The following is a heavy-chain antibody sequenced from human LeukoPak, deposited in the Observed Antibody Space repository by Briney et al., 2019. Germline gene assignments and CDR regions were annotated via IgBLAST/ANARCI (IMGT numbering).Heavy chain of an antibody. CDR1: GFTFGSYG. Sequence: GGSLRLSCAAAGFTFGSYGMHWVRQAPGKGLEWVAFVRYDGSSKYSADSVKGRFTISRDNSKNTLYLQMNSLRAEVTAVYYCAKDLRQDYYESSGYYLDYWGQGTLVTVSS. D-gene: IGHD3-22*01. V-gene: IGHV3-30*02. CDR2: VRYDGSSK. J-gene: IGHJ4*02. CDR3: AKDLRQDYYESSGYYLDY.